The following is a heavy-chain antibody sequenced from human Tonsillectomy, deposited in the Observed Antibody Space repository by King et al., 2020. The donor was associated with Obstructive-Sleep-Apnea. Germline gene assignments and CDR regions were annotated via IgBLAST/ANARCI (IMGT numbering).Heavy chain of an antibody. Sequence: QLVQSGAEVKNPGASVKVSCKASGYTFTAYAMHWVRQAPGQRLEWMGWINSGNGNTKYSQKFQGRVTITRDTSASTAYMELSSLRSEDTAVYYCARAGGVYYLFERVDYWGQGTLVTVAS. CDR2: INSGNGNT. J-gene: IGHJ4*02. CDR1: GYTFTAYA. V-gene: IGHV1-3*01. CDR3: ARAGGVYYLFERVDY. D-gene: IGHD3-3*01.